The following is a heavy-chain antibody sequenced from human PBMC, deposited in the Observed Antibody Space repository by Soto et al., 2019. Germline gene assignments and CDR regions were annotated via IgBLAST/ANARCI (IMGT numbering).Heavy chain of an antibody. J-gene: IGHJ1*01. Sequence: GASVKVSCKAPGYTFSSYGISWVRQAPGQGLEWMGWISGYNGNTNYAQKLQGRVTVTTDTSTSTAYMELRSLRSDDTAVYYCARDEYCSGGSCYSIVYFQHWGQGTLVTVSS. CDR3: ARDEYCSGGSCYSIVYFQH. V-gene: IGHV1-18*01. CDR1: GYTFSSYG. CDR2: ISGYNGNT. D-gene: IGHD2-15*01.